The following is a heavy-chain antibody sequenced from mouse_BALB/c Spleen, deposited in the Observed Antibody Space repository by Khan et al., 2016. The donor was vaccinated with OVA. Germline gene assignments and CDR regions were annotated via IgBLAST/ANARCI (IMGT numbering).Heavy chain of an antibody. CDR2: INPSTAYT. J-gene: IGHJ2*01. V-gene: IGHV1-7*01. CDR1: GYTFINYW. D-gene: IGHD1-1*01. CDR3: ARRGLRGDFDY. Sequence: QVQLQQSGAELAKPGASVKMSCKASGYTFINYWILWVKQRPGQGLEWIGYINPSTAYTAYNQNFKDKATLTADKSSSTAYMQLSSLTSEDSAVYYCARRGLRGDFDYWGQGTTLTVYS.